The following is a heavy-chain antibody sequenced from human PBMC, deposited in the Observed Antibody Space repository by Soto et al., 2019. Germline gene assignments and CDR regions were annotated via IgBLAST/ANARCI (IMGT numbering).Heavy chain of an antibody. Sequence: QVQLVQSGAEVKKPGASVKVSCKASGYTFSSYAMHWVRQAPGQRPEWMGWINAGNGNTKYSENFQGRVTFTRDTSASTAYMELSSRRSADTAVYYSARDGSRRRKDFATDYYYYYYMDVWGKGTTVTVSS. V-gene: IGHV1-3*01. CDR1: GYTFSSYA. D-gene: IGHD2-15*01. CDR3: ARDGSRRRKDFATDYYYYYYMDV. CDR2: INAGNGNT. J-gene: IGHJ6*03.